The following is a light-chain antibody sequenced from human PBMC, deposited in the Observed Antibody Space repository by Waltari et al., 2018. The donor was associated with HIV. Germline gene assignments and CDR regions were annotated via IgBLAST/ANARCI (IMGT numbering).Light chain of an antibody. CDR3: QQSYSTPLT. Sequence: DIVLTQSPESLTVSLGEGASISCKSSQTLFYSPDHKNHLAWYQQKAGQSPKLLFSWASVRQPGVPDRFSGSGSGTNFTLTIASLQAEDVATYYCQQSYSTPLTFGPGTTVHI. CDR2: WAS. J-gene: IGKJ3*01. CDR1: QTLFYSPDHKNH. V-gene: IGKV4-1*01.